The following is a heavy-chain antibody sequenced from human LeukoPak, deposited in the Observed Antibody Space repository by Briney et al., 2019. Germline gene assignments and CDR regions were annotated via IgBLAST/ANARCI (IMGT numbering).Heavy chain of an antibody. D-gene: IGHD1-26*01. CDR3: TRDDFSGSYCD. J-gene: IGHJ4*02. CDR2: IKGDGSET. Sequence: GGSLRLSCAASGFIFSNNWLSWVRQAPGKGLEWVANIKGDGSETYYVDSVKGRFTISRDNTRNSLYLQMNSLRADDTATYYCTRDDFSGSYCDWGQGTLVTVSS. V-gene: IGHV3-7*01. CDR1: GFIFSNNW.